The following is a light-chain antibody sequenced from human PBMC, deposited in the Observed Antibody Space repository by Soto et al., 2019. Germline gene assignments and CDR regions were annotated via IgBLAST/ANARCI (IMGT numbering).Light chain of an antibody. J-gene: IGKJ1*01. CDR2: DAS. CDR3: QQFSSSAT. V-gene: IGKV1-5*01. Sequence: EILMTQSPATLSVSPGERATLSCRASQSISSWLAWYQQKPGKAPKLLIYDASSLESGVPSRFSGSGSGTEFALTISSLQPDDFATYFCQQFSSSATFGQGTKVDIK. CDR1: QSISSW.